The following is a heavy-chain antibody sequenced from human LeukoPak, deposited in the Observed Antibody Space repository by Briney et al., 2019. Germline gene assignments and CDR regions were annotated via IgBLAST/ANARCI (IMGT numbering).Heavy chain of an antibody. CDR1: GFTFNKAC. CDR3: TTSGTPFEY. Sequence: PGGSLRLSCAASGFTFNKACMSGVGLAPGKALEWVGHIKTKGDGWKTYYVATVKGRFKFSRNHSKSTLYLKMNSLKTEDTAVYYCTTSGTPFEYWGQGTLVTVSS. J-gene: IGHJ4*02. D-gene: IGHD3-10*01. V-gene: IGHV3-15*01. CDR2: IKTKGDGWKT.